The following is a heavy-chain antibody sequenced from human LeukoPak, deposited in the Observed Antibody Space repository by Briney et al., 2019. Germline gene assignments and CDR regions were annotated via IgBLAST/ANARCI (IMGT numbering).Heavy chain of an antibody. CDR2: IRYDGSKK. Sequence: PGGSLRLSCAASGFTFSSYGMHWVRQAPGKGLEWVAFIRYDGSKKYYADSVKGRFTISRDNAKNSLYLQMNSLRAEDTAVYCCAREFAYYYGSGSIYYYYYYMDVWGKGTTVTISS. CDR1: GFTFSSYG. J-gene: IGHJ6*03. CDR3: AREFAYYYGSGSIYYYYYYMDV. V-gene: IGHV3-30*02. D-gene: IGHD3-10*01.